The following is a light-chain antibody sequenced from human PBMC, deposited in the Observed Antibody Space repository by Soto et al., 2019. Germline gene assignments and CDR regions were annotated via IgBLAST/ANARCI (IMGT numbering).Light chain of an antibody. CDR1: SSDVGGYNY. CDR2: EVS. J-gene: IGLJ2*01. CDR3: SSYTSSSTLVV. V-gene: IGLV2-14*01. Sequence: QSALTQPPSASGSLGQSVTISCTGTSSDVGGYNYVSWYQQHPGKAPKVMIYEVSNRPSGVSNRFSGSKSGNTASLTISGLQAEDEADYYCSSYTSSSTLVVFGGGTKLTVL.